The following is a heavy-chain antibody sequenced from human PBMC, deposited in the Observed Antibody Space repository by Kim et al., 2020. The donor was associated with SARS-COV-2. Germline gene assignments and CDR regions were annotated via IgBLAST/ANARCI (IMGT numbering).Heavy chain of an antibody. J-gene: IGHJ1*01. CDR3: ALDGAYYGGVYF. Sequence: GGSLRLSCAASGFTFSSYCMSWVRQAPGKGLEWVSSIYGDDTNSYYEGSVRGLFTISRDNPKKPLFLQINTLSADDTAVYYCALDGAYYGGVYF. D-gene: IGHD2-21*01. V-gene: IGHV3-23*03. CDR2: IYGDDTNS. CDR1: GFTFSSYC.